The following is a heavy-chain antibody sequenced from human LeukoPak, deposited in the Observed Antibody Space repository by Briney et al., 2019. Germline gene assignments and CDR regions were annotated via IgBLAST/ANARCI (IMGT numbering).Heavy chain of an antibody. CDR3: ARDNPGGSLLGY. V-gene: IGHV1-2*02. D-gene: IGHD1-26*01. CDR2: INPNSGGT. J-gene: IGHJ4*02. Sequence: ASVKVSRKASGYTFTGYYMHWVRQAPGQGLEWMGWINPNSGGTNYAQKFQGRVTMTRDTSISTAYMELSRLRSDDTAVYYCARDNPGGSLLGYWGQGTLVTVSS. CDR1: GYTFTGYY.